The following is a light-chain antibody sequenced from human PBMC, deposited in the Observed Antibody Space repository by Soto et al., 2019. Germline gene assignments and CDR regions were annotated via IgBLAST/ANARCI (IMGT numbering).Light chain of an antibody. CDR3: QTWGTGIGL. CDR1: SGHSSYA. Sequence: QPVLTQSPSASASLGASVKLTCTLSSGHSSYAIAWHQQQPEKGPRYLMKLNSDGSHSKGDGIPDRFSGSSSGADRYLTISSLQSEDEADYYCQTWGTGIGLFGGGTKLTVL. V-gene: IGLV4-69*01. J-gene: IGLJ2*01. CDR2: LNSDGSH.